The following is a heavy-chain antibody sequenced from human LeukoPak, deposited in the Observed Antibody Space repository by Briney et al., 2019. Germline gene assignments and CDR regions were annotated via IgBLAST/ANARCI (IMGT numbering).Heavy chain of an antibody. V-gene: IGHV3-21*01. CDR3: ARFQGAHY. J-gene: IGHJ4*02. Sequence: GGSLRLSCAASGFTFSSYSMDWVRQAPGMGLEWVSSISSSSSYIHYVDSVKGRFTISRDNTKNSLYLQMNSLRAEDTAVYYCARFQGAHYWGQGTLVTVSS. CDR1: GFTFSSYS. CDR2: ISSSSSYI. D-gene: IGHD4/OR15-4a*01.